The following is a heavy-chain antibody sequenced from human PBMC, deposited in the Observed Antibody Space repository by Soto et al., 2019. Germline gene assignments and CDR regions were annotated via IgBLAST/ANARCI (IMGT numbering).Heavy chain of an antibody. Sequence: GGSLRLSCAASGFTFSSYSMNWVRQAPGKGLEWASYISSSSSTIYYADSVKGRFTISRDNAKNSLYLQMNSLRDEDTAVYYCARDPGYYYDSSGYAYFDYWGQGTLVTVSS. CDR3: ARDPGYYYDSSGYAYFDY. V-gene: IGHV3-48*02. CDR1: GFTFSSYS. J-gene: IGHJ4*02. CDR2: ISSSSSTI. D-gene: IGHD3-22*01.